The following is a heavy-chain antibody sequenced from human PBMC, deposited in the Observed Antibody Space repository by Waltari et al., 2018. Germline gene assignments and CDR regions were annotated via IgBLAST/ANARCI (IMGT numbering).Heavy chain of an antibody. CDR3: AGEIYNSDIVSGQAGGMDV. CDR1: GVVLRNYW. Sequence: EVPLVESGGGLVQPGGSLRLSCAASGVVLRNYWMNWLRQAPGEVREWVAKINQDGGVREYGESVRGRFTISRDNAGNSVFLQMNSLRVEDSAVYYCAGEIYNSDIVSGQAGGMDVWGQGTTVIVSS. V-gene: IGHV3-7*01. D-gene: IGHD2-21*01. J-gene: IGHJ6*02. CDR2: INQDGGVR.